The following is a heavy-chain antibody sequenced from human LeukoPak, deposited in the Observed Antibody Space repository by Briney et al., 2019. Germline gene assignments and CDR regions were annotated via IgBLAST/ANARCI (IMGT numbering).Heavy chain of an antibody. Sequence: ASVKVSCKASGYTFTGYYMHWVRQAPGQGLEWMGWINPNSGGTNYAQKFQGRVTLTRDTSITTFYMELSRLTSDDTALYYCARDRGTYCDYWGQGTLVTVSS. D-gene: IGHD1-26*01. V-gene: IGHV1-2*02. CDR2: INPNSGGT. CDR3: ARDRGTYCDY. CDR1: GYTFTGYY. J-gene: IGHJ4*02.